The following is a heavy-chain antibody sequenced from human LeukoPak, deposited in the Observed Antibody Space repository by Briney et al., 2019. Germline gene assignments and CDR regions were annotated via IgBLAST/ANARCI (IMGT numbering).Heavy chain of an antibody. CDR1: GFTFNYAW. CDR2: IKCKTDGETT. V-gene: IGHV3-15*01. Sequence: GGSLRLSCAASGFTFNYAWMSWVRQAPGKGLEWVGRIKCKTDGETTDYAAPVKGRFTISRDDSKNTLYLQMNSLKTEDTALYYCTTAPSGYAYMNGWHLDYWGQGALVTVSS. J-gene: IGHJ4*02. CDR3: TTAPSGYAYMNGWHLDY. D-gene: IGHD5-18*01.